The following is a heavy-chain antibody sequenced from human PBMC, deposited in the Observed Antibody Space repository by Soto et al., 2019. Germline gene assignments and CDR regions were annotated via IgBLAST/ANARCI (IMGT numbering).Heavy chain of an antibody. J-gene: IGHJ3*02. CDR2: INPNSGGT. V-gene: IGHV1-2*04. CDR1: GYTFTGYY. D-gene: IGHD1-7*01. Sequence: GAAVKVSCKACGYTFTGYYMHWVRQAPGQGLEWMGWINPNSGGTNYAQKFQGWVTMTRDTSISTAYMELSRLRSDDTAVYYCARGLELGAFDIWGQGTMVTVSS. CDR3: ARGLELGAFDI.